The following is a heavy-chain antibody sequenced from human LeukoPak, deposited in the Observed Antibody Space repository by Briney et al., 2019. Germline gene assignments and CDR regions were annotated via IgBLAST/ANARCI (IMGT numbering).Heavy chain of an antibody. V-gene: IGHV1-69*01. Sequence: SVKVSCKASGGTFSSYAISWMRQAPGQGLEWMGGIIPIFGTANYAQKFQGRVTITADESTSTAYMELSSLRSEDTAVYYCARYRVGYEEGQYYMDVWGKGTTVTVSS. D-gene: IGHD5-12*01. CDR3: ARYRVGYEEGQYYMDV. CDR1: GGTFSSYA. CDR2: IIPIFGTA. J-gene: IGHJ6*03.